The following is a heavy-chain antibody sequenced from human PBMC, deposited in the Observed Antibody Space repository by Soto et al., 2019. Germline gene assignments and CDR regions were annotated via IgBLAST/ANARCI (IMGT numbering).Heavy chain of an antibody. Sequence: ASVKVSCKASGGTFSSYAISWVRQAPGQGLEWMGGIIPIFGTANYAQKFQGRVTITADESTSTAYMELSSLRSEDTAVYYCARPSGTMVRGVKSGGYYYGMDVWGQGTTVTV. V-gene: IGHV1-69*13. CDR3: ARPSGTMVRGVKSGGYYYGMDV. D-gene: IGHD3-10*01. CDR1: GGTFSSYA. CDR2: IIPIFGTA. J-gene: IGHJ6*02.